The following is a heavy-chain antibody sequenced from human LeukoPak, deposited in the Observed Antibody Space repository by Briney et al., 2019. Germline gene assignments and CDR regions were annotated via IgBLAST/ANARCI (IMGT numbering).Heavy chain of an antibody. CDR3: VTVYSLGDY. J-gene: IGHJ4*02. CDR2: INPNSGGT. Sequence: ASVKVSCKASGYTFTDYHMHWVRQAPGQGLEWMGWINPNSGGTNYAQKFQGRVSMTRDTSTSTAHMKLSRLRSDDTAVHYCVTVYSLGDYWGQGTLVTVSS. CDR1: GYTFTDYH. D-gene: IGHD3-16*01. V-gene: IGHV1-2*02.